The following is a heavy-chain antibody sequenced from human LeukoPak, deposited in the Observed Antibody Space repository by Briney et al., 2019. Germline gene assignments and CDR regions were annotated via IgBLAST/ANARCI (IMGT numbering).Heavy chain of an antibody. CDR2: IKGDGTST. CDR3: ASGTASYY. V-gene: IGHV3-74*01. CDR1: GFTFSSYL. J-gene: IGHJ4*02. Sequence: PGGSLRLSCAASGFTFSSYLMHWVRHVPGKGLVWVSRIKGDGTSTSYADSVKGRFTISRDNAKNTLYLQMNSLRAEDTAVYYCASGTASYYWGQGTLVTVSS.